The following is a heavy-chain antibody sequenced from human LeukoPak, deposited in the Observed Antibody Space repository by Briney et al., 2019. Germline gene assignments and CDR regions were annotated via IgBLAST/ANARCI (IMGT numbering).Heavy chain of an antibody. CDR3: AKASTYDSSGQNDY. D-gene: IGHD3-22*01. Sequence: GGSLRLSCAASGFTFSSYGMSWVRQAPGKGLEWVSAISGSGGSTYYADSVKGRFTISRDNSKNTLYLQMNSPRAEDTAVYYCAKASTYDSSGQNDYWGQGTLVTVSS. CDR2: ISGSGGST. V-gene: IGHV3-23*01. CDR1: GFTFSSYG. J-gene: IGHJ4*02.